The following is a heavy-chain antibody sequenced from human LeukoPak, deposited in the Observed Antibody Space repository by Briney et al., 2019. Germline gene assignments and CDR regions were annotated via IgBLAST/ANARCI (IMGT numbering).Heavy chain of an antibody. J-gene: IGHJ4*02. CDR3: AREGMTYYDILTGYYKEYYFDY. D-gene: IGHD3-9*01. Sequence: ASVKVSCKASGYTFTYYAMHWVRQAPGQRLEWMGWINAVNGNTKYSQKFQGRVTITRDTSASAAYMELSSLRSEDTAVYYCAREGMTYYDILTGYYKEYYFDYWGQGTLVTASS. V-gene: IGHV1-3*01. CDR1: GYTFTYYA. CDR2: INAVNGNT.